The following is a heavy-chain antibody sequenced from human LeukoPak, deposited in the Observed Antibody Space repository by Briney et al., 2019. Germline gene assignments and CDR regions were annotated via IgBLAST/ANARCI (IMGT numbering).Heavy chain of an antibody. CDR2: ISGSGGST. Sequence: PTGGSLRLSCAASGFSFTNYGMSWVRQAPGKGLEWVSAISGSGGSTYYADSVKGRFTISRDNSKNTLYLQMNSLRAEDTAVYYCAKVAPIAYVWGTTWDDYWGQGTLVTVSS. V-gene: IGHV3-23*01. CDR3: AKVAPIAYVWGTTWDDY. D-gene: IGHD3-16*01. CDR1: GFSFTNYG. J-gene: IGHJ4*02.